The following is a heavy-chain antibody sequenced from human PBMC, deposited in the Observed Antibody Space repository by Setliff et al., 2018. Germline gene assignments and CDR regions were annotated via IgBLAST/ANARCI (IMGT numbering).Heavy chain of an antibody. J-gene: IGHJ3*01. CDR3: ASPRLSYYDNGAFPSDAFDL. V-gene: IGHV4-34*01. CDR1: GGSFSTYY. D-gene: IGHD3-22*01. Sequence: PSETLSLTCAVYGGSFSTYYWNWIRQPPGMGLEWIGEINHSGSTNYNPSLKSRVTISVGTSKNQFSLKLRSVTAADTAVYYCASPRLSYYDNGAFPSDAFDLWGQGTMVTVSS. CDR2: INHSGST.